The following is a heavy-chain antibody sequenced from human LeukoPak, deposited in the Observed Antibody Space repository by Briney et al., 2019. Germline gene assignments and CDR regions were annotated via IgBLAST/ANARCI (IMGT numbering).Heavy chain of an antibody. J-gene: IGHJ4*02. V-gene: IGHV3-23*01. CDR3: DGADF. CDR1: GFTFNTYS. Sequence: GGSLRLSCAASGFTFNTYSMNWARQAPGKGLEWVSTISDSGGGTYYADSVKGRFTISRDNSKNTLYLQMNSRRADDTAVYYCDGADFWGQGTLVTVSS. CDR2: ISDSGGGT.